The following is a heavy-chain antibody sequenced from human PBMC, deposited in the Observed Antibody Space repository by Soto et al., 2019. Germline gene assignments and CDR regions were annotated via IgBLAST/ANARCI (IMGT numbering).Heavy chain of an antibody. Sequence: EVQLLESGGGLVQPGGSLRLSCAASGFTFSSYAMSWVRQAPGKGLEWVSAISGSGGSTYYADSVKGRFTISRDNSKNTLNLQMDSLRAGDTGVDYCATGRGLYCGSGMDVWGQGATVTVSS. CDR3: ATGRGLYCGSGMDV. D-gene: IGHD3-10*01. CDR2: ISGSGGST. J-gene: IGHJ6*02. CDR1: GFTFSSYA. V-gene: IGHV3-23*01.